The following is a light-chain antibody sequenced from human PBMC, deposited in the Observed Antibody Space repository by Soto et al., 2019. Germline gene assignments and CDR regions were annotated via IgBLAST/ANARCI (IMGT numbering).Light chain of an antibody. CDR3: CQEYNWPPST. J-gene: IGKJ4*02. CDR2: SAS. CDR1: QRISTN. Sequence: EIGMTQSPPTLSVYTGERATLSCRASQRISTNVAWYQHKPGQAPRLLIYSASTRATGIPARFSGSGSGTEYSLTTISRLHEDDAANYCCQEYNWPPSTFGEGTKVDIK. V-gene: IGKV3-15*01.